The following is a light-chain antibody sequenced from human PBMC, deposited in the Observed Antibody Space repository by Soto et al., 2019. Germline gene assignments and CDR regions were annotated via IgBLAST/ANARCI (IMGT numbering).Light chain of an antibody. CDR1: QSVSSNY. V-gene: IGKV3-20*01. J-gene: IGKJ1*01. CDR3: QQYDTSPRT. Sequence: EVMWTQSPGTLSLSPGERATLSCRASQSVSSNYLAWYQQKSGQAPRLLIYGASNRATGIPDRFSGSGSGTDFTLTIRRLEPEDFAVYYCQQYDTSPRTFGQGTKVELK. CDR2: GAS.